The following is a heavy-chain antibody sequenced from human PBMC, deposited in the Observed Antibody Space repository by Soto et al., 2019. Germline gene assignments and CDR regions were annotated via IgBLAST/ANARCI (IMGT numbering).Heavy chain of an antibody. CDR1: GFTFSTFA. CDR2: VGDDGFRT. J-gene: IGHJ4*02. Sequence: GSLRLSCVASGFTFSTFAMTWVQQTPGKGLEWVATVGDDGFRTNVADSVKGRFIISRDNSKDTLSLEMSSLRVEDTGIYYCATKFRSYFDHWGQGVQVTVSS. V-gene: IGHV3-23*01. CDR3: ATKFRSYFDH.